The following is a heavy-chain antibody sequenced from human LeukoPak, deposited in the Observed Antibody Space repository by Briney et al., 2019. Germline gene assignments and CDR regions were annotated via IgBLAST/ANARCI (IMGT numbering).Heavy chain of an antibody. CDR2: IWYDGSRK. D-gene: IGHD6-13*01. Sequence: GRSLRLSCVASGLTFSNYGMHWVRQAPGKGLEWVAVIWYDGSRKYYAGSVKGRFSISRDNSKNTLYLQMNSLRAEDTAVYYCARIVIAAAGREDYWGQGTLVTVSS. V-gene: IGHV3-33*01. J-gene: IGHJ4*02. CDR3: ARIVIAAAGREDY. CDR1: GLTFSNYG.